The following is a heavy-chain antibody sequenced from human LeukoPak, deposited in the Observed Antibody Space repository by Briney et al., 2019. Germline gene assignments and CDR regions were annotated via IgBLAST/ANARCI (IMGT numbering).Heavy chain of an antibody. V-gene: IGHV4-59*01. D-gene: IGHD1/OR15-1a*01. CDR1: SGPIRNYY. J-gene: IGHJ4*02. CDR3: AEKDGTL. Sequence: SETLSLTCTVSSGPIRNYYWTWIRQPPGKGLEWIGHFSHSGSTNYNPSLNSRVTISVDTSKNQFFLNLRSVTAADTALYYCAEKDGTLWGQGILVTVAS. CDR2: FSHSGST.